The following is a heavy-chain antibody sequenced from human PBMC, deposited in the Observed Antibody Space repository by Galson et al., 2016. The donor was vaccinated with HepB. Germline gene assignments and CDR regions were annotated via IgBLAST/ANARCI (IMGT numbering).Heavy chain of an antibody. J-gene: IGHJ4*02. CDR3: AREPDHSFYFDY. CDR1: GYTFNTYN. V-gene: IGHV1-46*02. Sequence: SVKVSCKASGYTFNTYNMHWVRQAPGQGLEWMGIIKPSGGNTIYAQKFQDRITMTRDTSTSTVYMELISLRSADTAVYYCAREPDHSFYFDYWGQGTLLTVSS. D-gene: IGHD1-14*01. CDR2: IKPSGGNT.